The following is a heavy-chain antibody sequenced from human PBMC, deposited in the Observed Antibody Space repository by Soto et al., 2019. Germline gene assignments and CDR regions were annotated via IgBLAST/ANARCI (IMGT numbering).Heavy chain of an antibody. J-gene: IGHJ4*02. D-gene: IGHD2-15*01. CDR1: GDSISSYY. V-gene: IGHV4-59*01. CDR3: ARGHLGITTTGTWYDFDY. CDR2: ISYSGRT. Sequence: QVQLRESGPRLVKPSETLSLTCTVSGDSISSYYWTWIRQPPGKGLEYIGYISYSGRTYYNPSLKSRVTISVDRSKNQFSLKLSSVTAADTAVYYCARGHLGITTTGTWYDFDYWGQGTLVTVSS.